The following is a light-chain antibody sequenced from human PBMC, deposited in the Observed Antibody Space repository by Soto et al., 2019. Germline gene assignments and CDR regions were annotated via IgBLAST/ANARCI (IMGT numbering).Light chain of an antibody. Sequence: EIVLTKSPGTLSLSPGERATLSCRASQSVSSSYLAWYQQKPVQAPRLLIYGASSRATGIPDRFSGSGSGTDFTLTISRLEPEDFAVYYCQQYGSSPRTFGQGTKVDIK. V-gene: IGKV3-20*01. J-gene: IGKJ1*01. CDR1: QSVSSSY. CDR3: QQYGSSPRT. CDR2: GAS.